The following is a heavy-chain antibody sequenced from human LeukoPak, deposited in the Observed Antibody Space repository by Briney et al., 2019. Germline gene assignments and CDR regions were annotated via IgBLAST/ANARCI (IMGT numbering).Heavy chain of an antibody. CDR2: IHHSGDT. D-gene: IGHD2-8*01. Sequence: SETLSLTCTVSGVSVISSYWSWVRQPPGKGLEYIGFIHHSGDTKYNPSLKSRVTMSVDTSKSQFSLRLSSVTAADSAVYYCARHNGVSYLDYWAQGTLATVSS. V-gene: IGHV4-59*02. CDR3: ARHNGVSYLDY. CDR1: GVSVISSY. J-gene: IGHJ4*02.